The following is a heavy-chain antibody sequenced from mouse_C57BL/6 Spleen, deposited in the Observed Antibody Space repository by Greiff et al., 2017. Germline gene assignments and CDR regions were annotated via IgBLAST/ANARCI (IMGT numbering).Heavy chain of an antibody. J-gene: IGHJ4*01. D-gene: IGHD2-5*01. CDR3: ARWGYSNYGGNAMDY. Sequence: QVQLQQSGAELVKPGASVKISCKASGYAFSSYWMNWVKQRPGKGLEWIGQIYPGDGDTNYNGKFKGKATLTADKSSSTAYMQLRSLTSEDSAVYFCARWGYSNYGGNAMDYWGQGTSVTVSS. V-gene: IGHV1-80*01. CDR2: IYPGDGDT. CDR1: GYAFSSYW.